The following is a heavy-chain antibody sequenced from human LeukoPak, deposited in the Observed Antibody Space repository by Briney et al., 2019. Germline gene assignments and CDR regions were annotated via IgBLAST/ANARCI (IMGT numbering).Heavy chain of an antibody. J-gene: IGHJ4*02. V-gene: IGHV4-39*01. CDR1: VGSISSSSYY. Sequence: PSETLSLTCTGSVGSISSSSYYWGWIRQPPGKGQERIGSRYYSGSTYYNPTLKSRVTISVDTSKNQFSLKLSSVTAADTAVYYCARLEDIVVVPAAMGDYWGQGTLVTVSS. CDR2: RYYSGST. CDR3: ARLEDIVVVPAAMGDY. D-gene: IGHD2-2*01.